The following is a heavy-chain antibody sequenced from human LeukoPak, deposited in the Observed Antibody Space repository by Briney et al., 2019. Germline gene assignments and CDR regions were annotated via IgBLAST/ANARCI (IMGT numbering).Heavy chain of an antibody. D-gene: IGHD6-19*01. J-gene: IGHJ6*03. V-gene: IGHV1-69*06. CDR1: GGTFSSYA. CDR2: IIPIFGTA. Sequence: SVKVSCKASGGTFSSYAISWVRQAPGQGLEWMGGIIPIFGTANYAQKFQGRVTITADKSTSTAYMELSSLRSEDTAAYYCAGGYVYYYYYYMDVWGKGTTVTVSS. CDR3: AGGYVYYYYYYMDV.